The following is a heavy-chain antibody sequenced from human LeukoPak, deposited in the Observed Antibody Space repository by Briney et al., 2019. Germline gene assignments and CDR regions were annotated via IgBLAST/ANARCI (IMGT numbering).Heavy chain of an antibody. Sequence: GGPLRLSCAASGFTFSSYSMNWVRQAPGKGLEWVSSISSSSSYIYYADSVKGRFTISRDNAKNSLYLQMNSLRAEDTAVYYCARDLYYDFWSGYYRDYWGQGTLVTVSS. CDR3: ARDLYYDFWSGYYRDY. CDR2: ISSSSSYI. V-gene: IGHV3-21*01. CDR1: GFTFSSYS. J-gene: IGHJ4*02. D-gene: IGHD3-3*01.